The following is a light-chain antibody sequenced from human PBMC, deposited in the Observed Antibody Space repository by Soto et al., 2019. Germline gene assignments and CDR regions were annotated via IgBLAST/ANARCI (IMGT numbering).Light chain of an antibody. Sequence: DMVMAQSPLFFPVTLGRGASMSCGSSLSLVPNHENTYITWFQQRPGQPPRLLIYKVSDRFSGVPDRFSGSGAGTDFTLTIRRLEAENVRVYYCMQATQSPWTFGQGTKVDIK. CDR1: LSLVPNHENTY. J-gene: IGKJ1*01. CDR2: KVS. V-gene: IGKV2-24*01. CDR3: MQATQSPWT.